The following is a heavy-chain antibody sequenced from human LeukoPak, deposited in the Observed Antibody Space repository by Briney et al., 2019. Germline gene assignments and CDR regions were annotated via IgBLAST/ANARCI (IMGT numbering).Heavy chain of an antibody. CDR1: GFTLSSYW. D-gene: IGHD2-15*01. Sequence: PGGSLRLSCAASGFTLSSYWMSWVRQAPGKGLEWFSYISSGSSTIFYADSVKGRFTISRDNAKNSLYLQMNSLRAEDTAVYYCASDCSGGSLRYWGQGTLVTVSS. CDR2: ISSGSSTI. V-gene: IGHV3-48*01. CDR3: ASDCSGGSLRY. J-gene: IGHJ4*02.